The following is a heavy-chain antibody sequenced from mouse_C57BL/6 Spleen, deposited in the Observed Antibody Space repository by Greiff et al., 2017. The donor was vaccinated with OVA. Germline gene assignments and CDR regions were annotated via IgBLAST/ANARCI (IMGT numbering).Heavy chain of an antibody. J-gene: IGHJ3*01. CDR3: ARDQSWEFAY. CDR2: ISDGGSYT. V-gene: IGHV5-4*01. CDR1: GFTFSSYA. D-gene: IGHD4-1*01. Sequence: EVQLVESGGGLVKPGGSLKLSCAASGFTFSSYAMSWVRQTPEKRLEWVATISDGGSYTYYPDNVKGRFTISRDNAKNNLYLQMSHLKSEDTAMYYCARDQSWEFAYWGQGTLVTVSA.